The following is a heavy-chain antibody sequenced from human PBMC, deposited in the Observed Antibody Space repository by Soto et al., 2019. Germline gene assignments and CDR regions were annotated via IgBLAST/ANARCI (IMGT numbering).Heavy chain of an antibody. CDR3: ASLDRGLLWDIPY. V-gene: IGHV4-59*01. CDR2: IYYSGST. Sequence: QVQLQESGPGLVKPSETLSLTCTVSGGSISSYYWSWIRQPPGKGLEWIGYIYYSGSTNYNPSLTHRLTTEADTSTNHVSLKLTSVTAADTAAYYFASLDRGLLWDIPYWGPGTLVTVSS. J-gene: IGHJ4*02. CDR1: GGSISSYY. D-gene: IGHD2-21*01.